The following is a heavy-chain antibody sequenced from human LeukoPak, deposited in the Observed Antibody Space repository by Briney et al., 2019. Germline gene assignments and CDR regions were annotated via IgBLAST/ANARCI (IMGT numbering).Heavy chain of an antibody. CDR3: AKDGLERYCSSTSCYRERFDY. J-gene: IGHJ4*02. CDR2: ISYDGSNK. D-gene: IGHD2-2*01. CDR1: GFTFSSYA. Sequence: GGSLRLSCAASGFTFSSYAMHWVRQAPGKGLEWVAVISYDGSNKYYADSVKGRFTISRDNSKNTLYLQMNSLRAEDTAVYYCAKDGLERYCSSTSCYRERFDYWGQGTLVAVSS. V-gene: IGHV3-30-3*01.